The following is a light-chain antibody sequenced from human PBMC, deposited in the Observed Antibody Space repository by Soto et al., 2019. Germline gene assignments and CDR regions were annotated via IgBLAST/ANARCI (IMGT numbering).Light chain of an antibody. CDR1: QTLSNTS. CDR2: AAS. Sequence: EIVLTQSPGTLSLSPGERATLSCRASQTLSNTSLAWYQQRLGQTPRLLIYAASTRDTDIPDRFNGSGSGTDFALTISRLEPEDFALYYCQQYDASPLTFGPGTKVDGK. CDR3: QQYDASPLT. J-gene: IGKJ3*01. V-gene: IGKV3-20*01.